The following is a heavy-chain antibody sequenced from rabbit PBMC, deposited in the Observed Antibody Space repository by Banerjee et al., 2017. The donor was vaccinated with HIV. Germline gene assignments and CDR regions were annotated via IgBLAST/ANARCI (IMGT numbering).Heavy chain of an antibody. CDR2: IYADSIDTT. CDR1: GFIFSDNYA. D-gene: IGHD8-1*01. Sequence: QSLEESGGGLVQPGGSLKLSCKASGFIFSDNYAMCWVRQAPGKGLEWIACIYADSIDTTYYASWAKGRFTISKTSSTTVTLQMTSLTAADTATYFCARGYAGYGYSFNLWGPGTLVTVS. V-gene: IGHV1S40*01. J-gene: IGHJ4*01. CDR3: ARGYAGYGYSFNL.